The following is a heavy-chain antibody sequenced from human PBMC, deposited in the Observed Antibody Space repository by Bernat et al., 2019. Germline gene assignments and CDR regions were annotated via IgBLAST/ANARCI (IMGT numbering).Heavy chain of an antibody. Sequence: EVQLVESGGGVVQPGGSLRLSCTASGFIFSSSYMTWVRQAPGKGPEWVAIMNQDGREKTYVDSVKGRFSISRDNATNSLYLQMSSLRVEDTALYYCARDPEWGALDIWGQGTMVTVSS. CDR2: MNQDGREK. D-gene: IGHD1-14*01. CDR1: GFIFSSSY. CDR3: ARDPEWGALDI. J-gene: IGHJ3*02. V-gene: IGHV3-7*03.